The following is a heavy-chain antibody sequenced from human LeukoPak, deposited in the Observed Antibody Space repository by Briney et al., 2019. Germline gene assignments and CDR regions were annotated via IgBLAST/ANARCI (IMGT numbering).Heavy chain of an antibody. CDR1: GFTFSNYA. D-gene: IGHD3/OR15-3a*01. Sequence: GGSLRLSCAASGFTFSNYAMNWVRQAPGKELEWVSSIIGTGGATYYADSVKGRFTISRDNSKNTLYLQVNSLRAEDTAIYYCARDYDLSSGAMDVWGKGTTVTVSS. V-gene: IGHV3-23*01. CDR2: IIGTGGAT. CDR3: ARDYDLSSGAMDV. J-gene: IGHJ6*04.